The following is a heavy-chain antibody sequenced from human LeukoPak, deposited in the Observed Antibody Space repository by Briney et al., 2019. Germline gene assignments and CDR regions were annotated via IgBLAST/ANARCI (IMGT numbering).Heavy chain of an antibody. Sequence: SETLSLTCAVSGGSISSGGYSWSWIRQPPGKGLEWIGYIYHSGSTYYNPSLKSRVTISVDRSKNQFSLKLSSVTAADTAVYYCARAKRGSVDYWGQGTLVTVSS. CDR1: GGSISSGGYS. CDR2: IYHSGST. V-gene: IGHV4-30-2*01. J-gene: IGHJ4*02. CDR3: ARAKRGSVDY. D-gene: IGHD5-12*01.